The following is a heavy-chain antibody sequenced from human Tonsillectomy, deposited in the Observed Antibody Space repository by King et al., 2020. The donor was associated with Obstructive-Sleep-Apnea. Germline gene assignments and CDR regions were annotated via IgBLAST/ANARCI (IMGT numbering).Heavy chain of an antibody. CDR3: AKDTGYRYGPGYFDY. V-gene: IGHV3-9*01. CDR1: GFTFDDYA. Sequence: VQLVESGGGLVQPGRSLRLSCAASGFTFDDYAMHWVRQAPGKGLEWVSGISWNSGSIGYADSVKGRFTISRDNAKKSLYLQMNSLRAEDTALYYCAKDTGYRYGPGYFDYWGQGTLVTVSS. D-gene: IGHD5-18*01. CDR2: ISWNSGSI. J-gene: IGHJ4*02.